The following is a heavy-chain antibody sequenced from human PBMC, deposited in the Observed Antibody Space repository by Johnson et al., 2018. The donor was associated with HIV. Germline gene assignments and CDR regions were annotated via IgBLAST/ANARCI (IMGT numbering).Heavy chain of an antibody. Sequence: VQLVESGGGLVQPGGSLRLSCAASGFTFSSNYMSWVRQAPGKGLAWVSVIYSGGSTFYADSVKGRFPISRDNSKNTLYLQMNSLRTEDTAVYYCARGLLWFGELLEAFDIWGQGTMVTVSS. CDR3: ARGLLWFGELLEAFDI. CDR2: IYSGGST. V-gene: IGHV3-66*01. CDR1: GFTFSSNY. J-gene: IGHJ3*02. D-gene: IGHD3-10*01.